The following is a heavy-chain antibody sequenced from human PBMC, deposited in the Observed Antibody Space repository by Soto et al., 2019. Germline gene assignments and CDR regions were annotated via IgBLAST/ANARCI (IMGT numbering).Heavy chain of an antibody. V-gene: IGHV3-7*01. J-gene: IGHJ4*02. CDR2: IKQDGSEK. CDR1: GFTFSSYW. D-gene: IGHD3-22*01. Sequence: EVQLVESGGGLVQPGGSLRLSCAASGFTFSSYWMSWVRQAPGKGLEWVANIKQDGSEKYYVDSVKGRFTISRDNAKNSLYLQMNSLRAEDTAVYYCARDRYDSSGYYLSTGPAFDYWGQGTLVTVSS. CDR3: ARDRYDSSGYYLSTGPAFDY.